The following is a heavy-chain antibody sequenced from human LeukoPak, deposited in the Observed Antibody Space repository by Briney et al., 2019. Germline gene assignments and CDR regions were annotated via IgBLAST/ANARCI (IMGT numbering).Heavy chain of an antibody. Sequence: GGSLRLSCAASGFTFSSYSMNWVRQAPGKGLEWVSSISSSSSYIYYADSVKGRFTISRDNAKNALHLQMNSLTAEDTAVYYCVLDLFSSFAFDIWGQGTMVTVSS. CDR3: VLDLFSSFAFDI. CDR2: ISSSSSYI. V-gene: IGHV3-21*01. D-gene: IGHD3/OR15-3a*01. CDR1: GFTFSSYS. J-gene: IGHJ3*02.